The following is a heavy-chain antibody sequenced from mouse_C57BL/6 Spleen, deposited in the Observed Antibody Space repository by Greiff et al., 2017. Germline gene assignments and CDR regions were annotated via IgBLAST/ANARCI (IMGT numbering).Heavy chain of an antibody. CDR1: GYAFTNYL. D-gene: IGHD2-1*01. V-gene: IGHV1-54*01. J-gene: IGHJ4*01. CDR2: INPGSGGT. Sequence: QVQLQQSGAELVRPGTSVKVSCKASGYAFTNYLIEWVKQRPGQGLEWIGVINPGSGGTNYNEKFKGKATLTADKSSSTAYMQLSSLTSEDSAVYFCARYGNFYDAMDYWGKGTSVTVSS. CDR3: ARYGNFYDAMDY.